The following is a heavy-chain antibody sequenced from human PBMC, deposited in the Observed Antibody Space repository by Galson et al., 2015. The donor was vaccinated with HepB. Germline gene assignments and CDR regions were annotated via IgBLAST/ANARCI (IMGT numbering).Heavy chain of an antibody. CDR3: TKCQEREVAPVVHY. CDR1: GFTFSSYA. D-gene: IGHD2-15*01. Sequence: SLRLSCAASGFTFSSYAMSWVRQAPGKGLEWVSAISGSGGSTYYADSVKGRFTISRDNSKNTLYLQMNSLRAEDTAVYYCTKCQEREVAPVVHYWGQGTLVTVSS. V-gene: IGHV3-23*01. CDR2: ISGSGGST. J-gene: IGHJ4*02.